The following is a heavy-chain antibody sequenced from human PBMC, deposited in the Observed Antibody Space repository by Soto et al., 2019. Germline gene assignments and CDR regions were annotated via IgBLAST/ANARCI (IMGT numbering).Heavy chain of an antibody. V-gene: IGHV3-13*05. CDR1: AFTLRAYD. Sequence: GGSLRLSCAASAFTLRAYDMHWLRQPNGKGLEWVSALGAADDPYYLGSVKGRFTISRENAKNSLYLQMNNLRAGDTAVYYCARAYSGRLPRRADYYYAMDVWGQGTTVTVSS. D-gene: IGHD2-15*01. CDR2: LGAADDP. J-gene: IGHJ6*02. CDR3: ARAYSGRLPRRADYYYAMDV.